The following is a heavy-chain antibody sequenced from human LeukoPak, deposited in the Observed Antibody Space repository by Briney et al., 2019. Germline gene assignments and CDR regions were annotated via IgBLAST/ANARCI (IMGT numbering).Heavy chain of an antibody. CDR3: VHPRPMQLRPRGGAFHV. D-gene: IGHD6-6*01. V-gene: IGHV2-5*02. CDR1: GFSLSTSGVG. Sequence: ESGPTLVKPTQTLTLTCTFSGFSLSTSGVGVGWIRQPPGKALEWLALIYWDDDKRYSPSLKSRLTIAKDTSKNQVVLTVTNMNPVDTATYYCVHPRPMQLRPRGGAFHVWGQGTRVTVSS. CDR2: IYWDDDK. J-gene: IGHJ3*01.